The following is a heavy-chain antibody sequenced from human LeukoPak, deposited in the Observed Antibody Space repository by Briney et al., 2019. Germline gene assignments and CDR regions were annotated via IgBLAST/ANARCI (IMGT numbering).Heavy chain of an antibody. CDR1: GFTFSSYG. CDR3: ARDQRATASTGSYFDY. V-gene: IGHV3-21*01. Sequence: GGSLRLSCAASGFTFSSYGMNWVRQAPGKGLGWVSSVSSSSSYIYYADSVKGRFTISRDNAKNSLSLQMNSLRAEDTAVYYCARDQRATASTGSYFDYWGQGTLVTVSS. J-gene: IGHJ4*02. CDR2: VSSSSSYI. D-gene: IGHD1-1*01.